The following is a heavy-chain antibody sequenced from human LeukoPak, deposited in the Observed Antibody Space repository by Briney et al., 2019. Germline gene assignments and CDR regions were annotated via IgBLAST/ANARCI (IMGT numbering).Heavy chain of an antibody. CDR1: GFTFSSYA. CDR2: ISYDGSNK. D-gene: IGHD3-3*01. V-gene: IGHV3-30*18. J-gene: IGHJ4*02. CDR3: AKDLYDFWSGYRLRGFYFDY. Sequence: PGGSLRLSCAASGFTFSSYAMHWVRQAPGKGLEWVAVISYDGSNKYFADSVKGRFTISRDNSKNTLYLQMNSLRAEDTAVYYCAKDLYDFWSGYRLRGFYFDYWGQGTLVTVSS.